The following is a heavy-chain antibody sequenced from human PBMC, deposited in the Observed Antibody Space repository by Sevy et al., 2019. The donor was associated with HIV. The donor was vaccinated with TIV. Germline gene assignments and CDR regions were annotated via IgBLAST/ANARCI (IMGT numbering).Heavy chain of an antibody. CDR3: TRPFGGHYVGY. J-gene: IGHJ4*02. CDR2: IRSKAYSYAT. D-gene: IGHD3-16*01. Sequence: GGSLRLSCAASGFTFRDSAMNWVRQASGKGLEGVGRIRSKAYSYATEHGASVKGRFTISRVDSKNTVYLQMNSLKTEDTAVYYCTRPFGGHYVGYWGQGTLVTVSS. CDR1: GFTFRDSA. V-gene: IGHV3-73*01.